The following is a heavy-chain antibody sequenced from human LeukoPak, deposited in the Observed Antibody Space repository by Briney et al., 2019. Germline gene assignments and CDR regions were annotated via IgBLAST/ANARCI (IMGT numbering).Heavy chain of an antibody. D-gene: IGHD3-22*01. CDR3: ARYPDYYDSTRLRSAFDI. J-gene: IGHJ3*02. Sequence: GESLKISCKGSGYSFTSYWIGWVRQMPGKGLEWMGIIYPGDSDTRYSPSFQGQVTISADKSISTAYLQWSSLKASDTAMYYCARYPDYYDSTRLRSAFDIWGQGTMVTVSS. V-gene: IGHV5-51*01. CDR1: GYSFTSYW. CDR2: IYPGDSDT.